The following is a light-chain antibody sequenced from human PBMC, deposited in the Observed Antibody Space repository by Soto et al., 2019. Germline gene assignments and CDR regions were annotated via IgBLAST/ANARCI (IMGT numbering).Light chain of an antibody. J-gene: IGLJ1*01. Sequence: QLVLTQPPSVSGAPGQTVTISCTGSSSNIGAGYDVHWYQQLPGTAPKIFMYGNNNRPSGVPDRFSGSKSGTSASLAITGLQAEDEADYYCQSYDSSLNTFYVFGTGTKVTVL. V-gene: IGLV1-40*01. CDR3: QSYDSSLNTFYV. CDR2: GNN. CDR1: SSNIGAGYD.